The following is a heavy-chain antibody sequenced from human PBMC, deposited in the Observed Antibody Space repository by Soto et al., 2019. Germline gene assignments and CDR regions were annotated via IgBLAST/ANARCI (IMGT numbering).Heavy chain of an antibody. J-gene: IGHJ4*02. Sequence: EVQLLESGGGLVQPGGSLRLSCAASGFTFSSYAMTWVRQAPGKGLEWVSVISDSDNATYYADSVKGRFTISRDNSKNTLYLQFNSLRAEDTPVYYCEKGVSSSAWSASDNWGQGTLVTVSS. D-gene: IGHD6-19*01. CDR3: EKGVSSSAWSASDN. CDR1: GFTFSSYA. V-gene: IGHV3-23*01. CDR2: ISDSDNAT.